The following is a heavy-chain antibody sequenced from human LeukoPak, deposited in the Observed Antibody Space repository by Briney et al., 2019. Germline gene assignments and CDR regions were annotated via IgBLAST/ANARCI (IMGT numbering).Heavy chain of an antibody. Sequence: AGGSLRLSCAASGLTFSSYAMSWVRQAPGKGLEWVSAISGSGGSTYYADSVKGRFTISRDNSKNTLCLQMNSLRAEDTAVYYCVRGKEELPWGLDYWGQGTLVTVSS. J-gene: IGHJ4*02. D-gene: IGHD1-26*01. V-gene: IGHV3-23*01. CDR2: ISGSGGST. CDR1: GLTFSSYA. CDR3: VRGKEELPWGLDY.